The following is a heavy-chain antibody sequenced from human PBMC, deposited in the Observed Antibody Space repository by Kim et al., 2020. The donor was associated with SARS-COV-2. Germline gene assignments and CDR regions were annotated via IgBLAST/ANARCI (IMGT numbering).Heavy chain of an antibody. V-gene: IGHV1-46*01. Sequence: KFQGRVTMTRDTSTSTVYMELSSLRSEDTAVYYCARDLSIVGATVDAFDIWGQGTMVTVSS. CDR3: ARDLSIVGATVDAFDI. D-gene: IGHD1-26*01. J-gene: IGHJ3*02.